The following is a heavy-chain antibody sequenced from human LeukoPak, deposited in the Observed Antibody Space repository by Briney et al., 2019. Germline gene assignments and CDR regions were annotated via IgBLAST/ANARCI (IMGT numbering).Heavy chain of an antibody. Sequence: QTGGSLRLSCGASGFSFSSNSMNWVRQAPGKGLELVSYISSSASTIYYADSVKGRFTISRDSAKNSLYLQMNSLRAEDTAVYYCARRNYYYGMDVWGQGTTVTVSS. CDR3: ARRNYYYGMDV. J-gene: IGHJ6*02. CDR1: GFSFSSNS. V-gene: IGHV3-48*04. CDR2: ISSSASTI.